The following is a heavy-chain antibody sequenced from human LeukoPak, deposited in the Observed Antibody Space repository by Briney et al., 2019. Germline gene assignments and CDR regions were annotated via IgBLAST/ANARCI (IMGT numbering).Heavy chain of an antibody. CDR3: ARFLAGTISY. CDR2: IRNDGSNE. D-gene: IGHD6-19*01. J-gene: IGHJ4*02. CDR1: GFTFTTYG. V-gene: IGHV3-30*02. Sequence: GGSLRLSCAASGFTFTTYGMHWVRQAPGKGLEWVSFIRNDGSNEYYADSVKGRFTISRDNAKSSLYLQMNSLRAEDTAVYYCARFLAGTISYWGQGTLVTVSS.